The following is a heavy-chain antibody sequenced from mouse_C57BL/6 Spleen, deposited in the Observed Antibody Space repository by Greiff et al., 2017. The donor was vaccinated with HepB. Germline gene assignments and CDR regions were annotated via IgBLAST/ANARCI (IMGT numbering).Heavy chain of an antibody. CDR2: ISYDGSN. CDR3: ARNYGSSYAMDY. V-gene: IGHV3-6*01. CDR1: GYSITSGYY. D-gene: IGHD1-1*01. Sequence: EVQLQESGPGLVKPSQSLSLTCSVTGYSITSGYYWNWIRQSPGNKLEWMGYISYDGSNNYNPSLKNRISITRDTSKNQFFLKLNSVTTEDTATYYCARNYGSSYAMDYWGQGTSVTVSS. J-gene: IGHJ4*01.